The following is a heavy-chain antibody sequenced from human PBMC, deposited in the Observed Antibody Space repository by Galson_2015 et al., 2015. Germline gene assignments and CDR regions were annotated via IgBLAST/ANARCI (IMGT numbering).Heavy chain of an antibody. Sequence: SLRLSCAASGFTFSSYAMHWVRQAPGKGLEWVAVISYDGSNEYYADSVKGRFTISRDNSKNTLYLQMNSLRAEDTAVYYCARGHDDYGDSFVYWGQGTLVTVSS. CDR2: ISYDGSNE. CDR3: ARGHDDYGDSFVY. J-gene: IGHJ4*02. D-gene: IGHD4-17*01. V-gene: IGHV3-30-3*01. CDR1: GFTFSSYA.